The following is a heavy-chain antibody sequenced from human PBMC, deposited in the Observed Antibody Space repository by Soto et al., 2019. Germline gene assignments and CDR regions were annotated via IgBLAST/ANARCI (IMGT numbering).Heavy chain of an antibody. CDR2: TTAILGTR. J-gene: IGHJ4*02. D-gene: IGHD5-18*01. CDR1: GDTLSHYG. CDR3: AAGDSSDTGDH. Sequence: SVEVSCRASGDTLSHYGVSWVRQVPGKGLEWMGGTTAILGTRDYAQKFQGRMTITSDESTTTSYMELNSLTSDDTAVYYCAAGDSSDTGDHWGQGTLVTVSS. V-gene: IGHV1-69*13.